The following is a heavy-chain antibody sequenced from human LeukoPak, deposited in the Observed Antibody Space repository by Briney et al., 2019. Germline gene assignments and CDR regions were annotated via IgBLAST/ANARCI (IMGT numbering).Heavy chain of an antibody. CDR1: GYTFTGYY. Sequence: ASVKVSCKSSGYTFTGYYMLWVRQAPGQGLEWMGWINPDTGGTSYAQRFQGRVTMTRDTSISTAYMELIRLTSDDTAVYYCARGGEVCSSTSCYRGHEYWGQGTLVTVSS. CDR3: ARGGEVCSSTSCYRGHEY. J-gene: IGHJ4*02. D-gene: IGHD2-2*01. CDR2: INPDTGGT. V-gene: IGHV1-2*02.